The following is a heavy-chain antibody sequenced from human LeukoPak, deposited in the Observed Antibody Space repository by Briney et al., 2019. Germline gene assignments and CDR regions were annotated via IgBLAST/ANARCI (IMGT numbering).Heavy chain of an antibody. J-gene: IGHJ4*02. CDR3: ARSRGIAAADGY. D-gene: IGHD6-13*01. CDR2: IIPIFGTA. Sequence: ASVKASCKASGYTFTGYYMHWVRQAPGQGLEWMGGIIPIFGTANYAQKFQGRVTITTDESTSTAYMELSSLRSEDTAVYYCARSRGIAAADGYWGQGTLVTVSS. CDR1: GYTFTGYY. V-gene: IGHV1-69*05.